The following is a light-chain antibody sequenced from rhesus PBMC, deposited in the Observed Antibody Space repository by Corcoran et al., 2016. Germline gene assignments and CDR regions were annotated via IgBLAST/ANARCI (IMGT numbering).Light chain of an antibody. V-gene: IGKV1-28*01. CDR3: LQHNSYPYS. CDR2: AAS. CDR1: QGISSY. Sequence: GDTVTITCRASQGISSYLNWFQQKPGKAPKLLIYAASSLDSGVPSRFSGSGSGTEFTLTIFGLQTEDFAAYYCLQHNSYPYSFGQGTKVEIK. J-gene: IGKJ2*01.